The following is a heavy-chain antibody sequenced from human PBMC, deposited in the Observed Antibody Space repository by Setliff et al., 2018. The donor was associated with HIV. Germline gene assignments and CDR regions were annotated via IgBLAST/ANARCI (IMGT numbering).Heavy chain of an antibody. CDR2: IKEDGSEK. CDR1: GFTFRNFC. Sequence: GESLKISCTASGFTFRNFCMSWVRQAPGKGLEWVANIKEDGSEKYYVDSVKGRFTISRDNAKKSLFLQMNSLRAEDTAVYYCAREREYYDRSGYRGGNAFDIWGQGTMVTVSS. D-gene: IGHD3-22*01. J-gene: IGHJ3*02. V-gene: IGHV3-7*03. CDR3: AREREYYDRSGYRGGNAFDI.